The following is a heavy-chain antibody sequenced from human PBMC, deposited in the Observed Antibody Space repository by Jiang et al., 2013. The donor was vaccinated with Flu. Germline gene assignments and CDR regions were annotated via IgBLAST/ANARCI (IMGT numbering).Heavy chain of an antibody. V-gene: IGHV3-48*01. D-gene: IGHD6-19*01. Sequence: TISRDNAKNSLYLQMNSLRAEDTAVYYCARALAVAGTSDYWGQGTLVTVSS. J-gene: IGHJ4*02. CDR3: ARALAVAGTSDY.